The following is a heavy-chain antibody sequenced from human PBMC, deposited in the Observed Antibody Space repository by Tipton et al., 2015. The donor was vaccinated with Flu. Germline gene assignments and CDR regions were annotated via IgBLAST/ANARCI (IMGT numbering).Heavy chain of an antibody. Sequence: TLSLTCTVSGGSISSGSYYWSWIRQPAGKGLEWIGRIYTSGSTNYNPSLKSRVTISVDTSKNQFSLKLSSVTAADTAVYYCARDVRGCTNGVCYPQWGQGTMVTASS. D-gene: IGHD2-8*01. J-gene: IGHJ3*01. V-gene: IGHV4-61*02. CDR2: IYTSGST. CDR3: ARDVRGCTNGVCYPQ. CDR1: GGSISSGSYY.